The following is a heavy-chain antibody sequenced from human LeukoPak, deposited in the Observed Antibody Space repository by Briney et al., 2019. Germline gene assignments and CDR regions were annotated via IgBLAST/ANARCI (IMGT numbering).Heavy chain of an antibody. CDR2: IKQDGSEK. Sequence: GGSLRLSCSAYGFIFGNYWMTWVRQAPGKGLEWVAKIKQDGSEKYYLDSVKGRFTISRDNSKNTLYLQMNSLRAEDTAVYYCAKISRTFGVVIRYYFDYWGQGTLVTVSS. CDR3: AKISRTFGVVIRYYFDY. J-gene: IGHJ4*02. V-gene: IGHV3-7*03. D-gene: IGHD3-3*02. CDR1: GFIFGNYW.